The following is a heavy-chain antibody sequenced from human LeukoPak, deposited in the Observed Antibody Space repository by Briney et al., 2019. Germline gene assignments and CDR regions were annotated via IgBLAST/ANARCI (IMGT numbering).Heavy chain of an antibody. V-gene: IGHV3-20*04. CDR1: GFTLDDYA. D-gene: IGHD6-6*01. CDR3: ARGWQLAPNWFDP. J-gene: IGHJ5*02. Sequence: GGSLRLSCAAPGFTLDDYAMHWVRQAPGKGLEWVSGISRSGGSTAYADSVKGRFTISRDNAKNSLYLQMNSLRAEDTAVYYCARGWQLAPNWFDPWGQGTLVTVSS. CDR2: ISRSGGST.